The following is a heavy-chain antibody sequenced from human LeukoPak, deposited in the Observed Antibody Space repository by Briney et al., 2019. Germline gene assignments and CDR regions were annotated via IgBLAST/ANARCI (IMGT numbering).Heavy chain of an antibody. CDR1: GFTFSSYA. D-gene: IGHD3-22*01. Sequence: GGSLRLPCAASGFTFSSYAMSWVRQAPGKGLSWVTGISGNGGSTYYADSVKGRFTISRDNSKNTLYLQINSLRAEDTAVYYCAKRDYYDSSGYAPLFAHWGQGTLVTVSP. CDR3: AKRDYYDSSGYAPLFAH. CDR2: ISGNGGST. J-gene: IGHJ4*02. V-gene: IGHV3-23*01.